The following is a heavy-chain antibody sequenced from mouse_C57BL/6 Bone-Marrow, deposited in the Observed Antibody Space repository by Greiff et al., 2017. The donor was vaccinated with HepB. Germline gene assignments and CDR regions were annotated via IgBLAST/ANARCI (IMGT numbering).Heavy chain of an antibody. CDR3: ARRRTLYPAWFAY. CDR2: INPNNGGT. CDR1: GYTFTDYN. V-gene: IGHV1-18*01. J-gene: IGHJ3*01. D-gene: IGHD2-12*01. Sequence: VQLQQSGPELVKPGASVKIPCKASGYTFTDYNMDWVKQSHGKSLEWIGDINPNNGGTIYNQKFKGKATLTVDKSSSTAYMELRSLTSEDTAVYYCARRRTLYPAWFAYWGQGTLVTVSA.